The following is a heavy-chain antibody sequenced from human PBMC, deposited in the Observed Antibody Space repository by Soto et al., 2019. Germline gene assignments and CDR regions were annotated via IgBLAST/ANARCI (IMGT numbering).Heavy chain of an antibody. CDR1: GGTFSSYA. Sequence: GASVTVSCKASGGTFSSYAISWVRQAPGKGLEWMGGIIPIFGTANYAQKFQGRVTMTEDTSTDTAYMELSSLRSEDTAVYYCATDWVWFGDVWGQGTTVTVSS. J-gene: IGHJ6*02. CDR2: IIPIFGTA. CDR3: ATDWVWFGDV. D-gene: IGHD3-10*01. V-gene: IGHV1-69*06.